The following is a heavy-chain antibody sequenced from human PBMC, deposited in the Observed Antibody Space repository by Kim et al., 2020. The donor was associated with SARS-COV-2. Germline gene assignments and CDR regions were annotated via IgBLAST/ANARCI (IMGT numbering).Heavy chain of an antibody. Sequence: GGSLRLSCAVYGLTFSSYPMSWVRQAPGKGLEWVSAISGRGDDSNHADPVKGRFTISRDNSKNTLYLQMNSLRVEDTAVYYCAKGGYSSSWFAFNYWGQGTLVTVS. CDR3: AKGGYSSSWFAFNY. CDR1: GLTFSSYP. CDR2: ISGRGDDS. D-gene: IGHD6-13*01. J-gene: IGHJ4*02. V-gene: IGHV3-23*01.